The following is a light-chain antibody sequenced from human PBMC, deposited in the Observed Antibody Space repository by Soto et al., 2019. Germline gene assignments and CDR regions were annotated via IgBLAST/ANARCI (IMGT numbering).Light chain of an antibody. CDR1: QSVTSSH. CDR3: QQYGSSPST. CDR2: GAS. V-gene: IGKV3-20*01. Sequence: DNVLTQSPGTLSLSPGERATLSCRASQSVTSSHLAWYQQKTGQAPRLLIYGASSRATGVRDRFSGSGSGTDFTLTISRLEPEDFAVYYWQQYGSSPSTFGQGTKVEIE. J-gene: IGKJ1*01.